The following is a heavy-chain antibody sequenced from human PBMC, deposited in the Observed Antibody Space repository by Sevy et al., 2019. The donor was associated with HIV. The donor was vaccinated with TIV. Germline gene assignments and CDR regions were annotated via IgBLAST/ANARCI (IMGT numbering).Heavy chain of an antibody. D-gene: IGHD6-19*01. V-gene: IGHV3-74*01. CDR1: GFTFSSDW. Sequence: GGSLRLSCAASGFTFSSDWMHWVRQAPGKGLVWVSGINSDGSSTSYADSVKGRFTISRDNAKNTLYLQMNSLRAEDTAEYYCARDSRGWHSGFGYFDLWGRGTLVTVSS. CDR2: INSDGSST. J-gene: IGHJ2*01. CDR3: ARDSRGWHSGFGYFDL.